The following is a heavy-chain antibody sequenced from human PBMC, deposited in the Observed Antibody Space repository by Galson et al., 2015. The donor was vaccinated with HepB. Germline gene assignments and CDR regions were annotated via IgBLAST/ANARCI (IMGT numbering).Heavy chain of an antibody. Sequence: SVKVSCKASGGTFSSYAISWVRQAPGQGLEWMGGIIPIFGTANYAQKFQGRVTITADESTSTAYMELSSLRSEDTAVYYCARDKAGIQLWSRIAAAGQQYYYYYMDVWGKGTTVTVSS. CDR1: GGTFSSYA. D-gene: IGHD6-13*01. CDR2: IIPIFGTA. J-gene: IGHJ6*03. V-gene: IGHV1-69*13. CDR3: ARDKAGIQLWSRIAAAGQQYYYYYMDV.